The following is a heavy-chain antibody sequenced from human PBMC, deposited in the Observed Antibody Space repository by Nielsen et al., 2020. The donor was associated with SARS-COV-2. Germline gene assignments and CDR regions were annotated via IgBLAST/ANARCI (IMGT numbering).Heavy chain of an antibody. CDR1: GFTFSSYW. Sequence: GESLKISCAASGFTFSSYWMSWVRQAPGKGLEWVANIKQDGSEKYYVDSVKGRFTISRDNAKNSLYLQMNSLRAEDTAVYYCAREWWLRGYFDYWGQGTLVTVSS. J-gene: IGHJ4*02. V-gene: IGHV3-7*01. CDR2: IKQDGSEK. CDR3: AREWWLRGYFDY. D-gene: IGHD5-12*01.